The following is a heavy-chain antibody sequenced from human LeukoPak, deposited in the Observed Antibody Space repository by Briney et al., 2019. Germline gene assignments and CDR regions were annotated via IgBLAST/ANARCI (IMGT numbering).Heavy chain of an antibody. D-gene: IGHD2-2*01. CDR1: GYTFTSYY. J-gene: IGHJ5*02. CDR2: INPSGGST. Sequence: ASVKVSCKASGYTFTSYYMHWVRQAPGQGLEWMGIINPSGGSTSYAQKFQGRVTMTRDTSTSTVYMELSSLRSEDTAVYYCARGGNLGYCSSTSCLTNGFDPWGQGTLVTVSS. V-gene: IGHV1-46*03. CDR3: ARGGNLGYCSSTSCLTNGFDP.